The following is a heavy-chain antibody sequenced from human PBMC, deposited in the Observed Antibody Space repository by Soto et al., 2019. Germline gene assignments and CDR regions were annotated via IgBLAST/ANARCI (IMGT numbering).Heavy chain of an antibody. CDR2: INHSGRT. Sequence: QVQLQQWGAGLLKASETLSLTCAVYGGSFSGYYWSWIRQPPGKGLEWIGEINHSGRTNHNPSLKSRVTISVDTSKNQFSLKLSSVTAADSAVYYCARGGILTGFGWVNWGQGTLVTVSS. D-gene: IGHD3-9*01. V-gene: IGHV4-34*01. J-gene: IGHJ4*02. CDR1: GGSFSGYY. CDR3: ARGGILTGFGWVN.